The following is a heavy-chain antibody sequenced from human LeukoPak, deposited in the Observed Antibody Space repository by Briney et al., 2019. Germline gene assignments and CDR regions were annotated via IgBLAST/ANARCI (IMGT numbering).Heavy chain of an antibody. CDR2: LRGNDET. CDR3: AKANGVSNADAVW. D-gene: IGHD1-1*01. V-gene: IGHV3-23*01. CDR1: GFSFSDYA. J-gene: IGHJ4*02. Sequence: GESLRLSCAASGFSFSDYAMSWVRQAPARGLEWVSSLRGNDETFYADSVKGRFTVSRDSSRNTVYLQLNNLRVEDTAMYYCAKANGVSNADAVWWGQGTLVTVSS.